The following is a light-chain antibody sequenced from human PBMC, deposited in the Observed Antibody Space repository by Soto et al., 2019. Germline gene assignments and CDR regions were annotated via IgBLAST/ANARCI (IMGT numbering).Light chain of an antibody. V-gene: IGKV1-5*03. Sequence: DIQMTLSPSTLSGTVRDRVTITCRASQTISSWLAWYQQKPGKAPKLLIYKASTLKSGVPSRFSGSGSGTEFTLTISSLQPDDFATYYCQHYNSYSEGFGEGTKVDIK. J-gene: IGKJ1*01. CDR3: QHYNSYSEG. CDR1: QTISSW. CDR2: KAS.